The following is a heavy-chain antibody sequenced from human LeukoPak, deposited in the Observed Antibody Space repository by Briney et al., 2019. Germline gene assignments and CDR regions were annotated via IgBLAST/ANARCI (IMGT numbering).Heavy chain of an antibody. CDR3: ARDHRALLYYYGSSGARSAFDI. CDR2: TYYRSKWYN. D-gene: IGHD3-22*01. J-gene: IGHJ3*02. Sequence: SQTLSLTCALSGDIFSSNSAAWNWIRQSPSRGLEWLGRTYYRSKWYNYYEGSVKIRITINPDPFKHQFSLALNSVTPEDTAVYYCARDHRALLYYYGSSGARSAFDIWGQGTMVTVSS. V-gene: IGHV6-1*01. CDR1: GDIFSSNSAA.